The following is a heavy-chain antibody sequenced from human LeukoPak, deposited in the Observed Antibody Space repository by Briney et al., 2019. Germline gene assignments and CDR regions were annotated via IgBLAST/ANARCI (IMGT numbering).Heavy chain of an antibody. V-gene: IGHV3-30*18. CDR1: GFTFSNYG. Sequence: GGSLRLSCAASGFTFSNYGMHWVRQAPGKGLEWVAVISFDGSNKYYADSVKGRFTISRDNSKNTLYLQMNSLGAEDTAVYYCAKSIVGATGDAFDIWGQGTMVTVSS. CDR3: AKSIVGATGDAFDI. D-gene: IGHD1-26*01. CDR2: ISFDGSNK. J-gene: IGHJ3*02.